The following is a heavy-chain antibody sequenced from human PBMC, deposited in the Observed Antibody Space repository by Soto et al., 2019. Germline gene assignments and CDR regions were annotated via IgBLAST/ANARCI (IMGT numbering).Heavy chain of an antibody. CDR2: ISYDGSNK. D-gene: IGHD6-13*01. V-gene: IGHV3-30-3*01. CDR1: GFTFSSYA. J-gene: IGHJ4*02. CDR3: ACPRYSSSWYYFDY. Sequence: LRLSCAASGFTFSSYAMHWVRQAPGKGLEWVAVISYDGSNKYYADSVKGRFTISRDNSKNTLYLQMNSLRAEDTAVYYCACPRYSSSWYYFDYWGQGTLVTVSS.